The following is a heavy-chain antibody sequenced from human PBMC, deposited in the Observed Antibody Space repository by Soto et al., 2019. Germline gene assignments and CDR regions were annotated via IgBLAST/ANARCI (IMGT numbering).Heavy chain of an antibody. Sequence: QVQLQESGPGLVKPAQTLSLTCTVSGGSISSVGYYWSWIRQHPGKVLEWIGYIYYSGSTYYNPSLKSRVTISVDTSKNQCSLKLSSVTAADTDVYYCARGPVDEGYCSGGSCYSNYYYMDVWGKGTTVTVSS. CDR3: ARGPVDEGYCSGGSCYSNYYYMDV. CDR2: IYYSGST. V-gene: IGHV4-31*03. J-gene: IGHJ6*03. D-gene: IGHD2-15*01. CDR1: GGSISSVGYY.